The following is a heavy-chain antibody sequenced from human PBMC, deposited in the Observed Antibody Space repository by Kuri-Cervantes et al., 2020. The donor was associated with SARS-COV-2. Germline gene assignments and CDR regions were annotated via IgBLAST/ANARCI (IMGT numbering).Heavy chain of an antibody. J-gene: IGHJ4*02. CDR3: AKAGGTIPPTADY. Sequence: GESLKISCAAAGFTFSSYVMHWVRQAPGKGLEWVAFIRYDGSNKYYADSVKGGFTISRDNSKNTLYLQMNSLRAEDTAVYYCAKAGGTIPPTADYWGQGTLVTVSS. V-gene: IGHV3-30*02. CDR1: GFTFSSYV. CDR2: IRYDGSNK. D-gene: IGHD3-9*01.